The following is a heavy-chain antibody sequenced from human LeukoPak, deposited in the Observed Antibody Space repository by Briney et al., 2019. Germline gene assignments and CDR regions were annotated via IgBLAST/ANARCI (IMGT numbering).Heavy chain of an antibody. J-gene: IGHJ6*02. V-gene: IGHV1-8*01. CDR1: GYTFTSYD. CDR3: ARAPLNDFWSGYLFGYYYYGMDV. Sequence: ASVKVSCKASGYTFTSYDINWVRQATGQGLEWMGWMNPNRGNTGYAQKFQGRVTMTRNTSISTAYMELSSLRSEDTAVYYCARAPLNDFWSGYLFGYYYYGMDVWGQGTTVTVSS. CDR2: MNPNRGNT. D-gene: IGHD3-3*01.